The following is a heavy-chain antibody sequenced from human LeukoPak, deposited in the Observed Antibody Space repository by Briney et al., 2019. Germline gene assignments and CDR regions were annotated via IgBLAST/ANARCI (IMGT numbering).Heavy chain of an antibody. D-gene: IGHD6-13*01. CDR2: IFWDDDK. Sequence: SGPTLVKPTQPLTLTCTFSGFSLSTGGVGVGWIRQPPGKALEWLALIFWDDDKRYSPSLKSRLTITKVTSRNQVVLTMTNMDPADTATYYCAHRYTSSYYRNWYFDLWGRGTLVTVSS. V-gene: IGHV2-5*02. J-gene: IGHJ2*01. CDR1: GFSLSTGGVG. CDR3: AHRYTSSYYRNWYFDL.